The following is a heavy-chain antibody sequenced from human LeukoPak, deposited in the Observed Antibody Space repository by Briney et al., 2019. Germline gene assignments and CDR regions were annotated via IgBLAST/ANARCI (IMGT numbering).Heavy chain of an antibody. CDR2: ISFSTTTI. D-gene: IGHD1-7*01. J-gene: IGHJ5*02. CDR3: ARGVKSAIGKWNYVWFDP. CDR1: GFTFSHYW. V-gene: IGHV3-48*01. Sequence: GGSLRLPCVAYGFTFSHYWMTWVRQAPGKGLEWVSFISFSTTTIYYADSVKGRFTISRDNAKNSLYLQMNGLRAEDTAVYYCARGVKSAIGKWNYVWFDPWGPGTLVTVSS.